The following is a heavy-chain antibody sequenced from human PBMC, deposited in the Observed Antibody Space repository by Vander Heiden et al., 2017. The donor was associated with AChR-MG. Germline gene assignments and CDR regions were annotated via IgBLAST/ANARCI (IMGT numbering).Heavy chain of an antibody. V-gene: IGHV3-15*01. Sequence: EVQLMESGGGLVQPGGSLRLSCAASGFPFNKAWMSWARQAPGKGLEWVGRIKSTNNGGTTDYAAPVKGRFSISRDDSKNTLYLQMNSLKIEDTGVYYCTTDQAIGPRPIFDSWGQGSLVTVSS. CDR1: GFPFNKAW. CDR2: IKSTNNGGTT. CDR3: TTDQAIGPRPIFDS. J-gene: IGHJ4*02. D-gene: IGHD3-22*01.